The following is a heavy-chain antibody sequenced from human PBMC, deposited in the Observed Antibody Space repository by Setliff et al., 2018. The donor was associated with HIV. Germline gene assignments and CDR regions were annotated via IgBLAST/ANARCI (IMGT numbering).Heavy chain of an antibody. V-gene: IGHV4-39*07. CDR2: GFHSGTT. D-gene: IGHD6-19*01. CDR3: AREVFSGWRIFDI. Sequence: SETLSLTCTVSGGSISSSSYYWGWIRQSPGKGLEWIGSGFHSGTTYYNPSLKSRVTISVDTSKNQLSLKLSSVTAADTAVYYCAREVFSGWRIFDIWGHGTMVTVSS. J-gene: IGHJ3*02. CDR1: GGSISSSSYY.